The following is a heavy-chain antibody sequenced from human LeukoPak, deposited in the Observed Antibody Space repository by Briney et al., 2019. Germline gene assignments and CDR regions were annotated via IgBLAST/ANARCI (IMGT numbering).Heavy chain of an antibody. CDR2: ISYDGSNK. V-gene: IGHV3-30-3*01. CDR3: AKGGAERYSSGWYLARRDAFDI. J-gene: IGHJ3*02. Sequence: PGGSLRLSCAASGFTFSSYAMHWVRQAPGKGLEWVAVISYDGSNKYYADSVKGRFTISRDNSKSTLYLQMNSLRAEDTAVYYCAKGGAERYSSGWYLARRDAFDIWGQGTMVTVSS. D-gene: IGHD6-19*01. CDR1: GFTFSSYA.